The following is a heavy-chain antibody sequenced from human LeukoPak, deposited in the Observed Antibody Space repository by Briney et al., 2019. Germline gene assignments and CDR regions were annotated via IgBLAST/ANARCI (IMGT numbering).Heavy chain of an antibody. CDR1: GYTFTGYY. Sequence: ASVKVSCKASGYTFTGYYMHWVRQAPGQGLEWMGWINPNGGGTNYAQKFQGRVTMTRDTSISTAYMELSRLRSDDTAVYYCARGIAAAGFFDYWGQGTLVTVSS. CDR2: INPNGGGT. D-gene: IGHD6-13*01. J-gene: IGHJ4*02. CDR3: ARGIAAAGFFDY. V-gene: IGHV1-2*02.